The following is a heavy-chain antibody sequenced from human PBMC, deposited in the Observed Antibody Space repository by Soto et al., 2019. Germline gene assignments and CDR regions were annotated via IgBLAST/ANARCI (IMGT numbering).Heavy chain of an antibody. D-gene: IGHD2-15*01. J-gene: IGHJ3*02. CDR2: IYWDDDK. CDR1: GFSVSTSGVG. Sequence: QITLKESGPTLVKPKQTLTLTCTFSGFSVSTSGVGVGWIRQPPGKALEWLALIYWDDDKRYSPYLKSRLTITRDTSKNQVVLTMTSMDPLDTATYYCAHRLVGGPSAGTFDIWGQGTMVTVSS. CDR3: AHRLVGGPSAGTFDI. V-gene: IGHV2-5*02.